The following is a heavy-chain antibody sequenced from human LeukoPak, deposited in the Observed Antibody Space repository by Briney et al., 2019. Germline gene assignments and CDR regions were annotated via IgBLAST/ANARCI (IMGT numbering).Heavy chain of an antibody. V-gene: IGHV3-73*01. CDR1: GFTFSGSA. CDR2: IRSKANSYAT. D-gene: IGHD2-15*01. J-gene: IGHJ4*02. Sequence: GGSLRLSCAASGFTFSGSAMHWVRQASGKGLEWVGRIRSKANSYATAYAASVKGRFTISRDDSKNTAYLQMNSLKTEDTAVYYCTREGPLDWWLTDFDYWGQGTLVTVSS. CDR3: TREGPLDWWLTDFDY.